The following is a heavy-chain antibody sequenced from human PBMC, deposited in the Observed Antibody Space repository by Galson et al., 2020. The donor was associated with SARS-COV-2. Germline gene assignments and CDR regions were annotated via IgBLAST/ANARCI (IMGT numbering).Heavy chain of an antibody. CDR3: GRQYSEHRGYPETFDL. J-gene: IGHJ3*01. CDR2: IYPGDSTS. D-gene: IGHD3-22*01. V-gene: IGHV5-51*01. Sequence: GESLKISCKGSGYTFSNYWIGWVRQMPGKGLEWMGIIYPGDSTSRYSPSFQGQITISVDRSISTAYPQWSSLKDSDTAMYFCGRQYSEHRGYPETFDLWGPGTLVTVSS. CDR1: GYTFSNYW.